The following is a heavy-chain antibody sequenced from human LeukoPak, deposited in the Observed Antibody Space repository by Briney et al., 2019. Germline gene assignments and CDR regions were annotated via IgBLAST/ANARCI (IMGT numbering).Heavy chain of an antibody. CDR2: IYYSGST. V-gene: IGHV4-59*01. D-gene: IGHD2-2*01. CDR1: GGSISSYY. J-gene: IGHJ5*02. Sequence: SETLSPTCTVSGGSISSYYWSWIRQPPGKGLEWIGYIYYSGSTNYNPSLKSRVTISVDTSKNQFSLKLSSVTAADTAVYYCARDLGFCSSTSCYPWFDPWGQGTLVTVSS. CDR3: ARDLGFCSSTSCYPWFDP.